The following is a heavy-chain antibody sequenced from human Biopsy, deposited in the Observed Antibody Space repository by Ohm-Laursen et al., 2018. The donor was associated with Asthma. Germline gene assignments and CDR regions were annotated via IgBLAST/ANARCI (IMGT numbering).Heavy chain of an antibody. CDR3: ARTHERWTSIQDDALDI. V-gene: IGHV3-30*03. J-gene: IGHJ3*02. CDR1: GFVFSQSG. D-gene: IGHD4-23*01. CDR2: ISYDGGNK. Sequence: SLRLSCAAFGFVFSQSGMHWVRQAPGKGLEWVAVISYDGGNKFYGDSVKGRFTLSRDNSRNTLYLQMNSLRVEDTAIYYCARTHERWTSIQDDALDIWGQGTMVIVSS.